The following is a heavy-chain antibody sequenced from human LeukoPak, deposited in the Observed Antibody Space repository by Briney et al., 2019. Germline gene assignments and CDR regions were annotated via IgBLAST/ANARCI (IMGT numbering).Heavy chain of an antibody. CDR1: GGSLSSGGYY. D-gene: IGHD1-1*01. J-gene: IGHJ6*04. CDR3: ARGYEGNYYYYYGMDV. V-gene: IGHV4-30-2*01. Sequence: SETLSLTCAVSGGSLSSGGYYWRWLRQPPGTGLEWIGYIYHSGSTYYNPSLKSRVTISVDRSKNQFSLKLSSVTAADTAVYYCARGYEGNYYYYYGMDVWGKGTTVTVSS. CDR2: IYHSGST.